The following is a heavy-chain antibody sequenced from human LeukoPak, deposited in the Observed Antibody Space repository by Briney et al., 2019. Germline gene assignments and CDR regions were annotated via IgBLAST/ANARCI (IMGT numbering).Heavy chain of an antibody. J-gene: IGHJ5*02. CDR3: ARLSSLANIAARGRAWFDT. D-gene: IGHD6-6*01. CDR1: GGSINNSY. V-gene: IGHV4-59*01. Sequence: SETLSLTCTVSGGSINNSYWTWIRQPPGKGLEWIGHIYYSGSTNYSPSLKSRVTISVDTSKNQFSLKLSSVTAADTAVYYCARLSSLANIAARGRAWFDTWGQGTLVTVSS. CDR2: IYYSGST.